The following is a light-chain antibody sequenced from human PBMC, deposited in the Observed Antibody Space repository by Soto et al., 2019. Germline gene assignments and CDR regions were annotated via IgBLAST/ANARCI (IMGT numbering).Light chain of an antibody. CDR2: KAS. V-gene: IGKV1-5*03. J-gene: IGKJ1*01. CDR1: QSISNW. Sequence: DIQMTQAPSTLSASLLYRVSITFRASQSISNWLAWYQQKPGKAPNLLIYKASSLKSGVPSRFSGSGSGTEFTLTISSLQPDDFATYYCQQYDTYWTFGQGTKVDIK. CDR3: QQYDTYWT.